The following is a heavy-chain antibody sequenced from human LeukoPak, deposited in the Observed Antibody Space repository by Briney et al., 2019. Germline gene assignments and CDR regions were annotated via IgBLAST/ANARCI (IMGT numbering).Heavy chain of an antibody. V-gene: IGHV3-23*01. CDR3: VRDGCAASTCATLGGFNH. D-gene: IGHD5-12*01. CDR1: GITLSNYG. Sequence: GGSLRLSCAVSGITLSNYGMSWVRQAPGKGLEWVAGISDSGGRTNYADSVKGRFTISRDNPKNTLYLQMNSLRAEDTAVYFCVRDGCAASTCATLGGFNHWAQGTLVTVSS. J-gene: IGHJ4*02. CDR2: ISDSGGRT.